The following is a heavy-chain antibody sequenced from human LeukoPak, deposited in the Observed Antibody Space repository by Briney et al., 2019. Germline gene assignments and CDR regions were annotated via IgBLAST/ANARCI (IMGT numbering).Heavy chain of an antibody. Sequence: PGGSLRLSCAASGFTFSSYWMSWVRQAPGKGLEWVANIKQDGSEKYYVDSVKGRFTISRDTAKNSLYLQMNSLRAEDTAVYYCARVSWKRGYYYYMDVWGKGTTVTVSS. CDR2: IKQDGSEK. CDR1: GFTFSSYW. V-gene: IGHV3-7*01. CDR3: ARVSWKRGYYYYMDV. D-gene: IGHD1-1*01. J-gene: IGHJ6*03.